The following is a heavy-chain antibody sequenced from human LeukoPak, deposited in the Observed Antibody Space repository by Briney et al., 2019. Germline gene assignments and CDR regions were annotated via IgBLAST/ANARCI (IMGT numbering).Heavy chain of an antibody. CDR1: GFTFSSYG. CDR3: AKDSVRYFDWLLPGEFDY. J-gene: IGHJ4*02. CDR2: ISGSGGST. V-gene: IGHV3-23*01. Sequence: GGTLRLSCAASGFTFSSYGMSWVRQAPGKGPEWVSAISGSGGSTYYADSVKGRFTISRDNSKNTLYLQMNSLRAEDTAVYYCAKDSVRYFDWLLPGEFDYWGQGTLVTVSS. D-gene: IGHD3-9*01.